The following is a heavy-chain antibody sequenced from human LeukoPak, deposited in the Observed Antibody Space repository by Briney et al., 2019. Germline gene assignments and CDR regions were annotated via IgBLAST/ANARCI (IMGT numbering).Heavy chain of an antibody. CDR1: SGSISRSDYY. Sequence: PSETLSLTCTVSSGSISRSDYYWGWIRQPPGKGLEWIGSIYYSGATYYNPSLKSRVTISVDTSKNQFSLKVNSVTAADTAVYYCARTTVAQYFDYWGQGTLVTVSS. V-gene: IGHV4-39*01. CDR3: ARTTVAQYFDY. D-gene: IGHD4-23*01. CDR2: IYYSGAT. J-gene: IGHJ4*02.